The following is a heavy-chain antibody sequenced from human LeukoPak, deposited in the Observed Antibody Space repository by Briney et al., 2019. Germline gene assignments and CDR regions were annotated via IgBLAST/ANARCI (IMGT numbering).Heavy chain of an antibody. J-gene: IGHJ4*02. CDR2: INPNSGGT. D-gene: IGHD5-12*01. V-gene: IGHV1-2*02. Sequence: ASVKVSCKASGYTFTGYCMHWVRQAPGQGLEWMGWINPNSGGTNYAQKFQGRVTMTRDTSISTAYMELSRLRSDDTAVYYCARPLISSNIVATTPFDYWGQGTLVTVSS. CDR3: ARPLISSNIVATTPFDY. CDR1: GYTFTGYC.